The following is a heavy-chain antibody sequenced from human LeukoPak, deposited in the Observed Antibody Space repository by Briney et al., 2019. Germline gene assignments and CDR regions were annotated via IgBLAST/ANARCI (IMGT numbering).Heavy chain of an antibody. V-gene: IGHV3-21*01. CDR3: VRIPNNAGFPNWFDP. Sequence: GGSLRLSCAASGFSFTYSTMNWVRLAPGKGLEWVSSITSSSGNIYYSDPVRGRFTVSRDNAKNSLYLQMNSLIAEDSAVYYCVRIPNNAGFPNWFDPWGQGTLVSVSS. CDR1: GFSFTYST. CDR2: ITSSSGNI. D-gene: IGHD3-9*01. J-gene: IGHJ5*02.